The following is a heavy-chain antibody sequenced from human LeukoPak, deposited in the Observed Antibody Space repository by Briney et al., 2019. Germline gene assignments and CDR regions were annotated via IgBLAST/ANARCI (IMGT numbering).Heavy chain of an antibody. CDR2: IHYSGSI. CDR3: ARVGSYAFDI. Sequence: PSETLSLTCTVSGGSISSYYWSWIRQPPGRGPEWIGYIHYSGSINSNPSLKSRVTISVDTSKNQFSLRLSSVTAADTAVYYCARVGSYAFDIWGQGTMVTVSS. V-gene: IGHV4-59*01. J-gene: IGHJ3*02. CDR1: GGSISSYY.